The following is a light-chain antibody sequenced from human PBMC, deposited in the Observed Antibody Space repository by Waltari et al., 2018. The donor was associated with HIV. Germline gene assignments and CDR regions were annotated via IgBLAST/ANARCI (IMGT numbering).Light chain of an antibody. V-gene: IGLV1-47*01. Sequence: QSVLTQPPSASGTLGQSVTISCPGSSSNVGSKPVYWFQQVSGTAPKLHIYRDYQRRSGIPDRFSGSKSGASASLTISGLRSEDEADYYCVAWDDSLSGYVFGTGTKVSVL. J-gene: IGLJ1*01. CDR2: RDY. CDR1: SSNVGSKP. CDR3: VAWDDSLSGYV.